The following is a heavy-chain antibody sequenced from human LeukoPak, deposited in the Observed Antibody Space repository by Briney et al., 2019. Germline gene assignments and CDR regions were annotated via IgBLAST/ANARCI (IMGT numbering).Heavy chain of an antibody. CDR1: GFAFGSYA. V-gene: IGHV3-23*01. CDR2: ISGTGGRT. D-gene: IGHD6-13*01. J-gene: IGHJ4*02. CDR3: ARDGYSNYWYLNL. Sequence: GGSLRLSCAASGFAFGSYAMSWVRQAPGKGLEWVSSISGTGGRTYYADSVKGRFTISRDNSKNTLDLQMNSLRADDTAVYYCARDGYSNYWYLNLWGQGTLVTVSS.